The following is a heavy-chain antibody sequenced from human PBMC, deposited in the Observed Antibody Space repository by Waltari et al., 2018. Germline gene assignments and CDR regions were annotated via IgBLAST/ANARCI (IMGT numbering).Heavy chain of an antibody. J-gene: IGHJ5*02. V-gene: IGHV1-2*02. Sequence: QVQLVQSGAEVKKPGASVKVSCKASGYTFTGYYMHWVRQAPGQGLEWMGWINPNSGGTNYAQKVQGRIPRTRDTSFSTAYMESSRLRSDDTAVYYWAREMVAVAGNWFDPWGQGTLVTVSS. CDR1: GYTFTGYY. D-gene: IGHD6-19*01. CDR3: AREMVAVAGNWFDP. CDR2: INPNSGGT.